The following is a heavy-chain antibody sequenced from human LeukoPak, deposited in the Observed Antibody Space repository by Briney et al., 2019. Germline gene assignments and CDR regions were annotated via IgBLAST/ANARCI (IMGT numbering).Heavy chain of an antibody. J-gene: IGHJ3*02. CDR2: IWYDGSNK. Sequence: GRSLRLSCAASGFTFSSYSMHWVRQAPGKGLEWVAVIWYDGSNKYYADSVKGRLTISRDNSKNTLYLQMNSLRAEDTAVYYCAKDRNNYGDYGAFDIWGQGTMVTVSS. D-gene: IGHD4-17*01. V-gene: IGHV3-33*06. CDR3: AKDRNNYGDYGAFDI. CDR1: GFTFSSYS.